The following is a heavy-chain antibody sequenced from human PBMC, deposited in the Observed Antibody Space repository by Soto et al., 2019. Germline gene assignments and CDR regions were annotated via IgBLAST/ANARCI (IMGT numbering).Heavy chain of an antibody. V-gene: IGHV1-69*01. J-gene: IGHJ6*02. CDR3: AREAVNDFWSGYRQEIYYYYGMDV. CDR1: GGTFSSYA. D-gene: IGHD3-3*01. Sequence: QVQLVQSGAEVKKPGSSVKVSCKASGGTFSSYAISWVRQAPGQGLEWMGGIIPIFGTANYAQKFQGRVTINADESTSTAFMELSRLRSEDTAVYYCAREAVNDFWSGYRQEIYYYYGMDVLGQGTTVTVSS. CDR2: IIPIFGTA.